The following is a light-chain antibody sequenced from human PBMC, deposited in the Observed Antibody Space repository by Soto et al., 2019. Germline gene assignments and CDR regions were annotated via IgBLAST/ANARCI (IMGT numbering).Light chain of an antibody. CDR2: AVS. J-gene: IGLJ1*01. CDR1: SSDVGLYDY. CDR3: SSYTSDSAYV. Sequence: QSALTQPASVSGSPGQSITISCTGTSSDVGLYDYVSWYQQHPGKPPHLMIYAVSNRPSGVSNRLSASNSGNTASLFLSGLQADDEADYYCSSYTSDSAYVFGSGTKVTVL. V-gene: IGLV2-14*01.